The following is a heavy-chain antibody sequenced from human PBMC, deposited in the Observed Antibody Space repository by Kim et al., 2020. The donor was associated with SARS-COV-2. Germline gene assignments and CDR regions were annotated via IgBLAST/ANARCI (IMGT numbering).Heavy chain of an antibody. CDR3: AKQADDYSNY. V-gene: IGHV3-23*01. CDR2: IGASGGST. Sequence: GGSLRLSCAVSGLTFRNYAMSWVRQAPGKGLEWVSTIGASGGSTYYADSVKGRLTISRDNSKNTLYLQMSSLRAEDTAVYYCAKQADDYSNYWGQGTLVTVSS. J-gene: IGHJ4*02. D-gene: IGHD4-4*01. CDR1: GLTFRNYA.